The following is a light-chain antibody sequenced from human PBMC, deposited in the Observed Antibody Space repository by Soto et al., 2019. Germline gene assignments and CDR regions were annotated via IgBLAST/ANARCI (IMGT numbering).Light chain of an antibody. CDR3: QQYGSASIT. Sequence: EIVLTQSPGTLSLSPGERATLSCRASQSVSSSYLAWYQQKPGQAPRLLIYGASSRATGIPDRFSGSGPGTDFPLTIRRLEPEDFAVYYCQQYGSASITFGQGTRLQI. J-gene: IGKJ5*01. V-gene: IGKV3-20*01. CDR2: GAS. CDR1: QSVSSSY.